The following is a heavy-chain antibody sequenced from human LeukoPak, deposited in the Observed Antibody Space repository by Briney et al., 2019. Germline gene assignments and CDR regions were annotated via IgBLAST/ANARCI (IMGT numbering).Heavy chain of an antibody. V-gene: IGHV3-9*01. CDR2: ISWNSGSI. CDR1: GFTFDDYA. Sequence: GGSLRLSCAASGFTFDDYAMHWVRQAPGKGLEWVSGISWNSGSIDYADSVKGRFTISRDNAKNTLYLQMNSLRAEDTAIYYCARELPREVTLDYWGQGTLVTVSS. J-gene: IGHJ4*02. CDR3: ARELPREVTLDY. D-gene: IGHD2-21*02.